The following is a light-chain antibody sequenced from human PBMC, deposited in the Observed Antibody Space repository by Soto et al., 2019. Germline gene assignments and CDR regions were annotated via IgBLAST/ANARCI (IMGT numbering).Light chain of an antibody. Sequence: QSALTQPASVSGSRGQSMTISCTGTSRGVGGYNYVSCYQQHPAKAPKLMIYEVSNRPSGVCARFSGYESGNTASRTISGLQGEDVAYCYCWSYRSSSPRYVFGTGGKLTVL. CDR1: SRGVGGYNY. J-gene: IGLJ1*01. V-gene: IGLV2-14*01. CDR2: EVS. CDR3: WSYRSSSPRYV.